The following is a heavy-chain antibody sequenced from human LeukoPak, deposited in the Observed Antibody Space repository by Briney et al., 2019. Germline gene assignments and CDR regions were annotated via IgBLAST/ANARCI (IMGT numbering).Heavy chain of an antibody. V-gene: IGHV3-48*01. CDR2: ITSTSSTK. Sequence: GGSLRLSCAASGFTFSDYSMHWVRQAPGKGLEWVSDITSTSSTKYYADSVKGRFTISRDNSKNTLYLQMNSLRAEDTAVYYCAKDPYGDYTFDYWGQGTLVTVSS. J-gene: IGHJ4*02. CDR1: GFTFSDYS. D-gene: IGHD4-17*01. CDR3: AKDPYGDYTFDY.